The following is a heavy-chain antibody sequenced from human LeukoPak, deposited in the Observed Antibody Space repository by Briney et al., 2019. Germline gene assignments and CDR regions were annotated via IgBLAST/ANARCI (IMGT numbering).Heavy chain of an antibody. D-gene: IGHD1-26*01. V-gene: IGHV4-39*01. Sequence: PSETLSLTCTVSGGSISSRSYYWGRIRQPPGKGLEWIGSIYYSGSTYYNPSLKSRVTISVDTSKNQFSLKLSSVTAADTAVYYCARHGKVGAALGAFDIWGQGTMVTVSS. CDR1: GGSISSRSYY. CDR3: ARHGKVGAALGAFDI. CDR2: IYYSGST. J-gene: IGHJ3*02.